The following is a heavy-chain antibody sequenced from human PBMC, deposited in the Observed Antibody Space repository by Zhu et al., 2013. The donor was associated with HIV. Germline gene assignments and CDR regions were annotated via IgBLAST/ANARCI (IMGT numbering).Heavy chain of an antibody. Sequence: QVQLVQSGPEVKKPGASVKVSCKASGYSFITYGINWVRQARGQGLEWMGWISPKNGDTNYAQNFQGKVTMTTDTSTSTAYMELMNLTSDDTAVYYCATSDEYSTSEGWGWFDPWGQGTLVTVSS. CDR1: GYSFITYG. V-gene: IGHV1-18*01. D-gene: IGHD4-4*01. CDR2: ISPKNGDT. CDR3: ATSDEYSTSEGWGWFDP. J-gene: IGHJ5*02.